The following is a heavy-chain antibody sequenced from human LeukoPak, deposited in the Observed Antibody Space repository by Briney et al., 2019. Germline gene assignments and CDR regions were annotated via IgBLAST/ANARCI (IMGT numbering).Heavy chain of an antibody. D-gene: IGHD3-16*01. Sequence: GGSLRLSCAASGFTFNDYAMHWVRQAPGKGLEWVSLISWDSGNTYYADSVKGRFTISRDNSKNSLSLQMNSLRAEDTALYYCAKAGGILAHYFDYWGQGTLVTVSS. J-gene: IGHJ4*02. CDR2: ISWDSGNT. V-gene: IGHV3-43D*03. CDR3: AKAGGILAHYFDY. CDR1: GFTFNDYA.